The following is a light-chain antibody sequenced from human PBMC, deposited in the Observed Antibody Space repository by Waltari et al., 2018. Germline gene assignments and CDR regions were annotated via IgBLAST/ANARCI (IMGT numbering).Light chain of an antibody. V-gene: IGKV4-1*01. J-gene: IGKJ4*01. CDR1: QTLFYGSNNKNY. CDR3: QQYYDTPLS. CDR2: SAS. Sequence: DIVMTQSPDSLAVSRGERATINCKSTQTLFYGSNNKNYLAWYQQKPRPPPRLLLYSASARESGVPDRFSGSGSGTDFTLTISSLQAEDVAVYYCQQYYDTPLSFGGGTKVEIK.